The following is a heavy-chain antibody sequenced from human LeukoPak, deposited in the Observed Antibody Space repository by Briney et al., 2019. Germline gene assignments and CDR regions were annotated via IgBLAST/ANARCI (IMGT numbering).Heavy chain of an antibody. V-gene: IGHV4-4*02. CDR2: IYHSGST. Sequence: SSETLSLTCAVSGGSISSSYWWTWVRQPPGKGLEWIGEIYHSGSTNYNPSLESRVSISVDKSKNRFSLKLSSVTAADTAVYYCARGASTLPFDYWGQGTLVTVSS. D-gene: IGHD5/OR15-5a*01. CDR1: GGSISSSYW. CDR3: ARGASTLPFDY. J-gene: IGHJ4*02.